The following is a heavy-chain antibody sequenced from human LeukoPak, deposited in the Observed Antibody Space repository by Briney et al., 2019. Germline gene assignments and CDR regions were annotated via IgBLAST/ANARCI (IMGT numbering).Heavy chain of an antibody. Sequence: SETLSLTCNVSGGSIRGYYWSWIRQPPGKGLEWIGYIYSSGSTNYNPSLKSRVTMSVDTSKNQSSLKLSSVTAADTAVYYCAGPKRWLQSRFDYWGQGTLVTVSS. V-gene: IGHV4-59*12. CDR1: GGSIRGYY. J-gene: IGHJ4*02. CDR3: AGPKRWLQSRFDY. D-gene: IGHD5-24*01. CDR2: IYSSGST.